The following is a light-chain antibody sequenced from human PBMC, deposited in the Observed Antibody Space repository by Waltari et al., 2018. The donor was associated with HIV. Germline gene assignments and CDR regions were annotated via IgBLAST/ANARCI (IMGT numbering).Light chain of an antibody. CDR2: EVS. J-gene: IGLJ2*01. Sequence: QSALTQPASVSGSPGQSITISCTGTSSDVGGYNYVSWYQQHPGKAPKLMIYEVSNRPSGVSNRFSGSKSGTSVSLAITGLQAEDEADYFCQSYDSRLRAVVFGGGTKLTVL. CDR1: SSDVGGYNY. V-gene: IGLV2-14*01. CDR3: QSYDSRLRAVV.